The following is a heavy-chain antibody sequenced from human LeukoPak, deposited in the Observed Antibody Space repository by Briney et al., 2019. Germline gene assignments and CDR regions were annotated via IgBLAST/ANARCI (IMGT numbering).Heavy chain of an antibody. J-gene: IGHJ4*02. CDR3: AKAGSIAVAGPLDY. V-gene: IGHV3-9*03. Sequence: GGSLRLSCAASGFTFDDYAMHWVRQAPGKGLEWVSGISWDSGSIGYADSVKGRFTISRDNAKNSLYLQMNSLRAEDMALYYCAKAGSIAVAGPLDYWGQGTLVTVSS. D-gene: IGHD6-19*01. CDR2: ISWDSGSI. CDR1: GFTFDDYA.